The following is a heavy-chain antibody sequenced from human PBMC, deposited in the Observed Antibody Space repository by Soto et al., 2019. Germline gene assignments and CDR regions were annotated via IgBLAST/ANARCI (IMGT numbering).Heavy chain of an antibody. V-gene: IGHV1-69*01. J-gene: IGHJ4*02. D-gene: IGHD6-6*01. CDR2: IIPIFGTA. Sequence: QVQLVQSGAEVKKPGSSVKVSRKASGGTFSSYAISWVRQAPGQGLEWMRGIIPIFGTANYAQKFQGRVTITADESTSTAYMELSSLRSEDTAVYYCASSIAARYYFDYWGQGTLVTVSS. CDR1: GGTFSSYA. CDR3: ASSIAARYYFDY.